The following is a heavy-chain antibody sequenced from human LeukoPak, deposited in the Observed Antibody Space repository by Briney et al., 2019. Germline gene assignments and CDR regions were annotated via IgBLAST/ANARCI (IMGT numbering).Heavy chain of an antibody. CDR1: GFAFSTYP. CDR3: AKARGSSVYEQFDY. CDR2: ISTSGRAT. Sequence: GGSLRLSCAASGFAFSTYPMTWVRQAPEKGLQWVSTISTSGRATYYADSVEGRFTISRDNSKNTLYLQMNSLRADDTAVYYCAKARGSSVYEQFDYWGQGTQVTVPP. J-gene: IGHJ4*02. D-gene: IGHD5/OR15-5a*01. V-gene: IGHV3-23*01.